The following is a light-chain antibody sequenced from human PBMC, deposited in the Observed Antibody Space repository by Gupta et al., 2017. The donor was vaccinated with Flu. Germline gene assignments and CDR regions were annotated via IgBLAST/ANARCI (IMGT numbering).Light chain of an antibody. CDR2: DAS. V-gene: IGKV3-15*01. CDR3: QQYNNWPPLT. J-gene: IGKJ4*01. CDR1: QNVGSN. Sequence: ATLSVSPGEGATLSCRASQNVGSNLAWYQQKPGQAPRLLIFDASARATGIPARFSGSGSGTEFTLTISSRQSEDFAVYYCQQYNNWPPLTFGGGTNVEIK.